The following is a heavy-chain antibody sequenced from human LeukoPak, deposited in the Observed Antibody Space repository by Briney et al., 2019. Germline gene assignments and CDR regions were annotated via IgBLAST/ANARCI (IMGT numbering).Heavy chain of an antibody. CDR3: ASQPNYYYYGMDV. V-gene: IGHV3-48*01. J-gene: IGHJ6*02. Sequence: PGGSLRLSCAASGFTFSSYSMNWVRQAPGKGLEWVSYISSSSSTIYYAASVKGRFTISRDNAKNSLYLQMNSLRAEDTAVYYGASQPNYYYYGMDVWGQGTTVTVSS. CDR2: ISSSSSTI. CDR1: GFTFSSYS.